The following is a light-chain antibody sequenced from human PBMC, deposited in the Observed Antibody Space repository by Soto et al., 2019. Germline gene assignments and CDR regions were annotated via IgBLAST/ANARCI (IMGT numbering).Light chain of an antibody. CDR3: SSFTSTSTYV. CDR2: EVN. J-gene: IGLJ1*01. Sequence: QSALTQPASVCGSPGQSITISCTGTSSDVGGYNYVSWYQQHPGKAPKLMIYEVNNRPSGISNRFSGSKSGNTASLTISGLQAEDEADYYCSSFTSTSTYVFGTGTKVTVL. CDR1: SSDVGGYNY. V-gene: IGLV2-14*01.